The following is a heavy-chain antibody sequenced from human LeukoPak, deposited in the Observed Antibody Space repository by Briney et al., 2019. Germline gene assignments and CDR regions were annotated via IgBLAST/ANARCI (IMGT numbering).Heavy chain of an antibody. J-gene: IGHJ4*02. Sequence: GGSLRLSCAASGFTFSSYWMSWVRQAPGKGLEWVSSISSSSSYIYYADSVKGRFTISRDNAKNSLYLQMNSLRAEDTAVYYCARDMVRLPDYWGQGTLVTVSS. D-gene: IGHD3-10*01. CDR2: ISSSSSYI. CDR1: GFTFSSYW. CDR3: ARDMVRLPDY. V-gene: IGHV3-21*01.